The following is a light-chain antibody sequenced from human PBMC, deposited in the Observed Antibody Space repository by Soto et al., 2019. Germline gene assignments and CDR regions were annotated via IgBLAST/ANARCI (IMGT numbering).Light chain of an antibody. CDR2: GAS. CDR1: QSVSSSY. J-gene: IGKJ5*01. Sequence: IVLTQSPGTLSLSPGERATLSCRASQSVSSSYLAWYQQKPGQAPRLLIYGASSRATGIPDRFSGSGSGTDFTLTISRLEPEGFAVYYCQQYGSSEITFGQGTRLEIK. CDR3: QQYGSSEIT. V-gene: IGKV3-20*01.